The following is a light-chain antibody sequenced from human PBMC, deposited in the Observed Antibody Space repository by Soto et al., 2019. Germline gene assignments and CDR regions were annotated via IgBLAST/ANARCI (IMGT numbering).Light chain of an antibody. V-gene: IGLV2-14*01. J-gene: IGLJ1*01. CDR1: SSDIGGSNY. CDR2: EVS. Sequence: QSALTQPASVSGSPGQSITISCTGTSSDIGGSNYVSWYQQHPGKAPKLMIYEVSNRPSGVSNRFSASKSGNTASLTISGLQAEDEADYYCSSYTSSNTLVVFGTGTKLTVL. CDR3: SSYTSSNTLVV.